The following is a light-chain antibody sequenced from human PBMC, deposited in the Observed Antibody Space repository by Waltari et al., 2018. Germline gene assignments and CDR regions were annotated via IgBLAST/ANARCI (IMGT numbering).Light chain of an antibody. V-gene: IGLV2-14*03. CDR3: NSYSSSSSLVR. CDR1: SSDVGTYND. CDR2: DVS. Sequence: QSALTQPASVSGSPGQSITIPCTGTSSDVGTYNDVSWYQQHPGKAPKLMIYDVSNRPSGVSDRFSGSKSGNTASLTISGLQAEDEADYYCNSYSSSSSLVRFGGGTKLTVV. J-gene: IGLJ2*01.